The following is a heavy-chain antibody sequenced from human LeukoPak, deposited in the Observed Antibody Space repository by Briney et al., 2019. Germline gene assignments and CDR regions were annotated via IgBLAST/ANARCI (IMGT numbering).Heavy chain of an antibody. CDR3: ARGPRITMIPFDY. D-gene: IGHD3-22*01. CDR2: IYYSGST. CDR1: GGSISSGGYY. J-gene: IGHJ4*02. V-gene: IGHV4-31*03. Sequence: PSETLSLTCTVSGGSISSGGYYWSWICQHPGKGLEWIGYIYYSGSTYYNPSLKSRVTISVDTSKNQLSLKLSSVTAADTAVYYCARGPRITMIPFDYWGQGTLVTVSS.